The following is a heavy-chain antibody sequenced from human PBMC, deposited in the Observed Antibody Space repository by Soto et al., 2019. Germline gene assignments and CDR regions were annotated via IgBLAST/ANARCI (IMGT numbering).Heavy chain of an antibody. J-gene: IGHJ6*02. V-gene: IGHV1-18*01. CDR3: ARGGYYDSSGSRNYHYYGMDV. CDR1: GYTFSSYG. D-gene: IGHD3-22*01. CDR2: ISPYNDDT. Sequence: QAQLVQSGAEVKKPGALVKVSCKASGYTFSSYGISWVRQAPGQGLEWLGWISPYNDDTNYAQKLQGRVTMTTDTPTRIAYMDLRSLRSDDTAVYYCARGGYYDSSGSRNYHYYGMDVWGQGTTVTVSS.